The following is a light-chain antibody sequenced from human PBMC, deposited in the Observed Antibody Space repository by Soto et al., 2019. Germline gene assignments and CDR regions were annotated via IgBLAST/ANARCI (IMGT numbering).Light chain of an antibody. J-gene: IGKJ4*01. CDR1: QDLYNW. V-gene: IGKV1-5*03. CDR3: QQYSISPIT. CDR2: KTA. Sequence: DIQMTQSPSTLSASVGDRVTITCRASQDLYNWLAWYQQKPGRAPRILIYKTAGLESGVPSRFSGSGSGTEYTLTISSLQPDDFATYYCQQYSISPITFGVGTKLDIK.